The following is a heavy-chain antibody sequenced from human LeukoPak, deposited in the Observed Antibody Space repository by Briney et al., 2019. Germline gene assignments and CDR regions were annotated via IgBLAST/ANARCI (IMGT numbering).Heavy chain of an antibody. CDR2: ISRDGKRQ. V-gene: IGHV3-30*18. D-gene: IGHD2-21*01. J-gene: IGHJ4*02. CDR1: GFIFNNYD. Sequence: TGGSLRLSCATSGFIFNNYDPHWVRQAPGKGLEWLATISRDGKRQFYTDSVKGRFTISRDDSRNTLYLQMNSLRPEDTAVYYCVKDFLHGPHIEPVGSVGPFDFWGQGTLVIVSS. CDR3: VKDFLHGPHIEPVGSVGPFDF.